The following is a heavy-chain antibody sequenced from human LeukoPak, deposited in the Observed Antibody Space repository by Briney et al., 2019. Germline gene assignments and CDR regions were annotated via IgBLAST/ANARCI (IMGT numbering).Heavy chain of an antibody. CDR1: GGSINSYY. CDR3: AGALSSGWEFDY. D-gene: IGHD6-19*01. Sequence: PSETLSLTCTVSGGSINSYYWSWIRQPPGKGLEWIGEINHSGSTNYNPSLKSRVTISVDTSKNQFSLRLSSVTAADTAVYYCAGALSSGWEFDYWGQGTLVTVSS. CDR2: INHSGST. V-gene: IGHV4-34*01. J-gene: IGHJ4*02.